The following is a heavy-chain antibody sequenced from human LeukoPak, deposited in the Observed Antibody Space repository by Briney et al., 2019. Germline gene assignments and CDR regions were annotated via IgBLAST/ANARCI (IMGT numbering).Heavy chain of an antibody. CDR3: ARAPLLWFGETLYDAFDI. CDR2: INHSGST. D-gene: IGHD3-10*01. Sequence: SETLSLTCAVSGGSFSGYYWSWIRQPPGKGLEWIGEINHSGSTNYNPSLKSRVTISVDTSKNQFSLKLSSVTAADTAVYYCARAPLLWFGETLYDAFDIWGQGTMVTVSS. CDR1: GGSFSGYY. V-gene: IGHV4-34*01. J-gene: IGHJ3*02.